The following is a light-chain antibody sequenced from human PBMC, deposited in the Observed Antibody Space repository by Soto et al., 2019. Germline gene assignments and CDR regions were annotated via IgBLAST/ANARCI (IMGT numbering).Light chain of an antibody. CDR2: AAA. Sequence: DIQMTQSPSSLPASVGDRVTIICRASQGIRNDLGWYQQKPGKAPKRLIYAAASLDGGVPSRFSGSGSGTELPLTISILQHEDFATYYCLQHNTYPYTFGQGTKLEIK. CDR3: LQHNTYPYT. CDR1: QGIRND. V-gene: IGKV1-17*01. J-gene: IGKJ2*01.